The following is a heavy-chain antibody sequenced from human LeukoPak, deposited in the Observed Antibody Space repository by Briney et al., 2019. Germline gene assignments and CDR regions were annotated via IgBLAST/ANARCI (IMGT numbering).Heavy chain of an antibody. CDR3: NPWITVVTPDIDAFDI. J-gene: IGHJ3*02. V-gene: IGHV3-23*01. D-gene: IGHD4-23*01. CDR1: GFTFSSYA. CDR2: ISGSGGST. Sequence: GGSLRLSCAASGFTFSSYAMSWVRQAPGKGLKWVSAISGSGGSTYYADSVKGRFTISRDNSKNTLYLQMNSLRAEDTAVYYCNPWITVVTPDIDAFDIWGQGTMVTVSS.